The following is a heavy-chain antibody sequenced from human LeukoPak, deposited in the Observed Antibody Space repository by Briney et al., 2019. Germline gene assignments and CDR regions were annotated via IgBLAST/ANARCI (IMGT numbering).Heavy chain of an antibody. CDR3: ARCGSSGYHDGFDM. D-gene: IGHD3-22*01. CDR2: INPTGGST. CDR1: GYTFTSYY. Sequence: ASVKVSCKASGYTFTSYYMNWVRQAPGQGLEWMGIINPTGGSTSYAQKFQGRVTMTRDTSTITVYMDLSSLRSEDTAVYYCARCGSSGYHDGFDMWGQGTMVTVSS. V-gene: IGHV1-46*01. J-gene: IGHJ3*02.